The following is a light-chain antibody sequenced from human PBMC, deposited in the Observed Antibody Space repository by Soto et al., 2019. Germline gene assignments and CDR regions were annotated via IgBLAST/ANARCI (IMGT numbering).Light chain of an antibody. V-gene: IGLV1-44*01. CDR2: SNN. J-gene: IGLJ2*01. CDR1: SSNIGSNT. Sequence: QSVLTQPPSASGTPGQRVTISCSGSSSNIGSNTVNWYQQLPGTAPKLLIYSNNQRPSGVPDRFSGSKSGTSAYLAISGLWSQDVAVYYCAAWDDSLYGVVFGGGTKLIVL. CDR3: AAWDDSLYGVV.